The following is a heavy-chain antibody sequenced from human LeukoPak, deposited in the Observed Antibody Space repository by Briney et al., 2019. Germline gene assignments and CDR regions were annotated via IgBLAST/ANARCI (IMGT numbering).Heavy chain of an antibody. V-gene: IGHV3-74*01. D-gene: IGHD2-2*01. CDR3: ARSGPVRGRNQLRLVGDY. Sequence: LAGGSLRLSCAASGFTFSSHWMHWVRQAPRKGLVCVSRINSDGSSTTYAYSVKGRFIVSRGNAQNTLYLQMNSLRAEDTAVYYCARSGPVRGRNQLRLVGDYWGQGTLVTVSS. CDR1: GFTFSSHW. CDR2: INSDGSST. J-gene: IGHJ4*02.